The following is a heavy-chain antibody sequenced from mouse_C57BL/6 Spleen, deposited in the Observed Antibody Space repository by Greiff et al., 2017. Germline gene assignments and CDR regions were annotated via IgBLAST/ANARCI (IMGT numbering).Heavy chain of an antibody. Sequence: QVQLKQPGAELVRPGSSVKLSCKASGYTFTSYWMHWVKQRPIQGLEWIGNIDPSDSETHYNQKFKDKATLTVDKSSSTAYMQLSSLTSEDSAVYYCATGSSYGYYAMDYWGQGTSVTVSS. CDR3: ATGSSYGYYAMDY. CDR2: IDPSDSET. J-gene: IGHJ4*01. CDR1: GYTFTSYW. D-gene: IGHD1-1*01. V-gene: IGHV1-52*01.